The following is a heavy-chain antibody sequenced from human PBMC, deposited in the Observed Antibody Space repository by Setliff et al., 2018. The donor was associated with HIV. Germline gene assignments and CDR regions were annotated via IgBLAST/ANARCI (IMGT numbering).Heavy chain of an antibody. D-gene: IGHD3-3*01. V-gene: IGHV1-18*01. CDR3: ARLRPTAFFDY. J-gene: IGHJ4*02. CDR2: ISTYSDET. Sequence: ASVKVSCKPSGYTFTAYGLSRVRQAPGQGLEWMGWISTYSDETSYAQTLQGRVTMTTDTSTSTVYMELSSLRSDDTAVYYCARLRPTAFFDYWGQGTLVTVSS. CDR1: GYTFTAYG.